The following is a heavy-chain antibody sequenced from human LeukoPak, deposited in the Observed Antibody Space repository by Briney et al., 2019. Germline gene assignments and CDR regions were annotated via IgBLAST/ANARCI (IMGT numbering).Heavy chain of an antibody. Sequence: PGGSLRLSCAASGFTFSSFWMHWVRQAPGKGLVWVSRINSDGSSTNYADSVKGRFTVSRDNAKNTLYLQMNSLRAEDTDVYYCARVRGDYDRSGYGYWGQGTLVTVSS. J-gene: IGHJ4*02. CDR3: ARVRGDYDRSGYGY. CDR2: INSDGSST. D-gene: IGHD3-22*01. V-gene: IGHV3-74*01. CDR1: GFTFSSFW.